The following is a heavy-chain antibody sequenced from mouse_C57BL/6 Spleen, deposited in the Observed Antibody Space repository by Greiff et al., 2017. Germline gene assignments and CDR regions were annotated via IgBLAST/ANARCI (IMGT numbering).Heavy chain of an antibody. V-gene: IGHV1-80*01. CDR2: IYPGDGDT. CDR3: ARSNFLRYFDV. J-gene: IGHJ1*03. CDR1: GYAFSSYW. Sequence: VKVVESGAELVKPGASVKISCKASGYAFSSYWMNWVKQRPGKGLEWIGQIYPGDGDTNYNGKFKGKATLTADKSSSTAYMQLSSLTSEDSAVYFCARSNFLRYFDVWGTGTTVTVSS.